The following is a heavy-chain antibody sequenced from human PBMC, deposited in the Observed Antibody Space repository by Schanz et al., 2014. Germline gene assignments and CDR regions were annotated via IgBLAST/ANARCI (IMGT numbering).Heavy chain of an antibody. V-gene: IGHV4-34*01. CDR3: ARRHHCRSGPYYYYYMDV. CDR1: GGSFSDYY. Sequence: QVQLQQWGAGLLKPSETLSLTCAVYGGSFSDYYWSWIRQPPGKGLEWIGEINHSGSTNYNPSLKSQFPISLDMSKNQSSLKMSSLTAADTAVYYCARRHHCRSGPYYYYYMDVWGKGTTVTVSS. CDR2: INHSGST. D-gene: IGHD3-3*02. J-gene: IGHJ6*03.